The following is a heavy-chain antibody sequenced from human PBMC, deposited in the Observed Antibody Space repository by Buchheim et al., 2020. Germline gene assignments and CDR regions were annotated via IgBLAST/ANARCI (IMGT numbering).Heavy chain of an antibody. CDR1: GFTFTTFW. J-gene: IGHJ4*02. CDR3: AREVRGHAYFDT. V-gene: IGHV3-74*01. Sequence: EVQLLESGGGLVQPGGSLRLSCAASGFTFTTFWMHWVRQVPGKGLMWVSRINPDGSDRSYAASVKGRFTISRDNAENTLYLQMNSLTVEDTGVYSCAREVRGHAYFDTWGQGT. CDR2: INPDGSDR.